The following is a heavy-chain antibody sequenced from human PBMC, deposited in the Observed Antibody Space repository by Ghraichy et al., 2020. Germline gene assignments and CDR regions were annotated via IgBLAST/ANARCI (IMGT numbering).Heavy chain of an antibody. CDR1: GGSFSGYY. CDR3: ARGRRGYCTNGVCYARLWRYYFDY. J-gene: IGHJ4*02. Sequence: SQTLSLTCAVYGGSFSGYYWSWIRQPPGKGLEWIGEINHSESTNYNPSLKSRVTISVDTSKNQFSLKLSSVTAADTAVYYCARGRRGYCTNGVCYARLWRYYFDYWGQGTLVTVSS. D-gene: IGHD2-8*01. CDR2: INHSEST. V-gene: IGHV4-34*01.